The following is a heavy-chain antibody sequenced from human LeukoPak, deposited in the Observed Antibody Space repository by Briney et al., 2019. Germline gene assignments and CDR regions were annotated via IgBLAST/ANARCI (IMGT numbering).Heavy chain of an antibody. CDR2: ISSSGSTI. V-gene: IGHV3-11*04. D-gene: IGHD3-22*01. Sequence: GGSLRLSCAASGFTFSDYYMSWIRQAPGKGLEWVSYISSSGSTIFYADSVKGRFTISRDNAKNSMYLQMNSLRAEDTAVYYCARHSGYYQGDAFDIWGQGTMVTVSS. CDR3: ARHSGYYQGDAFDI. J-gene: IGHJ3*02. CDR1: GFTFSDYY.